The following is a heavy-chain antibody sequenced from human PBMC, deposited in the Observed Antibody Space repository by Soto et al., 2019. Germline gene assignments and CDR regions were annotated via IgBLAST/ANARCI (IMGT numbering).Heavy chain of an antibody. J-gene: IGHJ4*02. D-gene: IGHD3-3*01. Sequence: PGGSLRLSCAASGFTFSSYALNWVRQAPGKGLEWVSVISESGGTTYYADSVKGRFTISRDNSKNTLFLQMNSLRAEDTAVYYCAKDKSSTLRLLENLLGVFDYWGQGTLVTAS. V-gene: IGHV3-23*01. CDR3: AKDKSSTLRLLENLLGVFDY. CDR1: GFTFSSYA. CDR2: ISESGGTT.